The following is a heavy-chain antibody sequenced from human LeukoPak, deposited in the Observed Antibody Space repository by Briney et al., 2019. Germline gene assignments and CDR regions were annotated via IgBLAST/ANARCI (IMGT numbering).Heavy chain of an antibody. Sequence: SVKVSCKASGGTFSSYAISWVRQAPGQGLEWMGRIIPIFGTANYAQKFQGRVTITTDESTSTAYMELSSLRSEDTAVYYCARGSRLCSSTSCHFDYWGQETLVTVSS. V-gene: IGHV1-69*05. CDR2: IIPIFGTA. D-gene: IGHD2-2*01. CDR3: ARGSRLCSSTSCHFDY. CDR1: GGTFSSYA. J-gene: IGHJ4*02.